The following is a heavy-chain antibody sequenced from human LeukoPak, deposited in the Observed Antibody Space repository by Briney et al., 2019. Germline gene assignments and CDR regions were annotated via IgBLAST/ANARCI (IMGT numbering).Heavy chain of an antibody. V-gene: IGHV4-59*12. J-gene: IGHJ4*02. CDR2: ISDIGSI. Sequence: SETLSLTCTVSGGSISSYYWSWIRQPPGKGLEWIAYISDIGSINYNPSLKSRVTMSVDTSKNQFSLKLSSVTAADTAVYYCARDWDYYDSSGLDYWGQGTLVTVSS. CDR3: ARDWDYYDSSGLDY. CDR1: GGSISSYY. D-gene: IGHD3-22*01.